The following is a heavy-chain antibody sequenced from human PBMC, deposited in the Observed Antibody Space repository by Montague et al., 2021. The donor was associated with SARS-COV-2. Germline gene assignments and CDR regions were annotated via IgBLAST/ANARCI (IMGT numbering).Heavy chain of an antibody. CDR1: GGSISSSSYY. Sequence: SETLSLTCTVSGGSISSSSYYWGWIRQPPGKGLEWIGYIYYSGSTNYNPSLKSRVTISVDTSKNQFSLKLSSVTAADTAVDYCARYGSGKYHADYCGSYHLDYWGQGTLVTVSS. J-gene: IGHJ4*02. CDR2: IYYSGST. V-gene: IGHV4-61*05. CDR3: ARYGSGKYHADYCGSYHLDY. D-gene: IGHD1-26*01.